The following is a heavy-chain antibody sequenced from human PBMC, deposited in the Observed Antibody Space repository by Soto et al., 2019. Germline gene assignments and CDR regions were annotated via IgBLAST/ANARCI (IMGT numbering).Heavy chain of an antibody. CDR2: INAGNGNT. CDR1: GYTFTSYA. V-gene: IGHV1-3*01. D-gene: IGHD6-6*01. CDR3: ARAIIAARLDWYYYYYGMDV. J-gene: IGHJ6*02. Sequence: ASVKVSCKASGYTFTSYAMHWVRQAPGQRLEWMGWINAGNGNTKYSQKFQGRVTITRDTSASTAYVELSSLRSEDTAVYYCARAIIAARLDWYYYYYGMDVWGQGTTVTVSS.